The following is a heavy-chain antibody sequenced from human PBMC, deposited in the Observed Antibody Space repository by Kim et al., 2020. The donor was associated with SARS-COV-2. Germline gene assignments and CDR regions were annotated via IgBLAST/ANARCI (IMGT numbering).Heavy chain of an antibody. CDR3: AVGCYYDSSGYYSTDAFDI. J-gene: IGHJ3*02. D-gene: IGHD3-22*01. V-gene: IGHV4-34*01. Sequence: SRVTISVDTSKNQFSLKLSSVTAADTAVYYCAVGCYYDSSGYYSTDAFDIWGQGTMVTVSS.